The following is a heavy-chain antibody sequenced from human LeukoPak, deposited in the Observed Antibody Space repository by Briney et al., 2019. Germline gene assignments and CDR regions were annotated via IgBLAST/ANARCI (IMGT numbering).Heavy chain of an antibody. D-gene: IGHD3-22*01. J-gene: IGHJ4*02. Sequence: GGSLRLSCAASGFTFSSYGMHWVRQAPGKGLEWVAVISYDGSNKYYADSVKGRFTISRDNSKNTLYLQMNSLRAEDTAVYYCAKARYYYDSSGYYGFGYWGQGTLVTVSS. CDR1: GFTFSSYG. V-gene: IGHV3-30*18. CDR2: ISYDGSNK. CDR3: AKARYYYDSSGYYGFGY.